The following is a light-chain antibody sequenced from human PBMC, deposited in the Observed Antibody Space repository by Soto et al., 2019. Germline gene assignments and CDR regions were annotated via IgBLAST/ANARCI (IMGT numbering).Light chain of an antibody. CDR3: SSYTSSSKV. Sequence: HSALTQPSSVTRSPGQSTTISCTGTSSDVGGYNYVSWYQQHPGNAPKLMIYDVSNRPSGVSNRFSGSKSGNTASLTISGLQAEDEADYYCSSYTSSSKVFGGGTQLTVL. J-gene: IGLJ2*01. CDR1: SSDVGGYNY. CDR2: DVS. V-gene: IGLV2-14*01.